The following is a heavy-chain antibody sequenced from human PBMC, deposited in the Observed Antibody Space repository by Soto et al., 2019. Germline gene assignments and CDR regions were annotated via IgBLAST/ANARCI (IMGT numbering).Heavy chain of an antibody. CDR3: ARCDYGDYARFDY. Sequence: ASGKVSCKASGYTFTSHDINWVRQATGQGLEWMGWMNPNSGNTGYAQKFQGRVTMTRNTSISTAYMELSSLRSEDTAVYYCARCDYGDYARFDYWGQGTLVTVSS. D-gene: IGHD4-17*01. CDR2: MNPNSGNT. V-gene: IGHV1-8*01. CDR1: GYTFTSHD. J-gene: IGHJ4*02.